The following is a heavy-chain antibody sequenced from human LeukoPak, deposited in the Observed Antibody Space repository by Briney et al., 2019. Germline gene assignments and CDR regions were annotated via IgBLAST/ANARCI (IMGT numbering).Heavy chain of an antibody. Sequence: GSLLLSCAASGFTFSSYSMNWVRQAPGKGLVWVSRIKSDGSSTNYADSVKGRFTISRDNAKNTLYLQMNSLRAEDTAVYYCAREDDVTYYFDYWGQGTLVTVSS. J-gene: IGHJ4*02. CDR3: AREDDVTYYFDY. CDR2: IKSDGSST. CDR1: GFTFSSYS. D-gene: IGHD2-21*02. V-gene: IGHV3-74*01.